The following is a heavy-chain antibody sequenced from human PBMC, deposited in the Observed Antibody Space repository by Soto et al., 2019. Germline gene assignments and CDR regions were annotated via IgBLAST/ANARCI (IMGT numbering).Heavy chain of an antibody. CDR1: GGSISSGGYS. V-gene: IGHV4-30-2*01. D-gene: IGHD4-17*01. CDR3: ASGMTTVTTFAY. CDR2: IYHSGST. J-gene: IGHJ4*02. Sequence: SETLSLTCAVSGGSISSGGYSCNWIRQPPGKGLEWIGYIYHSGSTYYNPSLKSRVTISVDRSKNQFSLKLSSVTAADTAVYYCASGMTTVTTFAYWGQGTLVTVSS.